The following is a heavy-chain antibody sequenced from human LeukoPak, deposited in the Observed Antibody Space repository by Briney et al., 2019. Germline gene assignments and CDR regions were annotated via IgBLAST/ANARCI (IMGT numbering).Heavy chain of an antibody. V-gene: IGHV3-21*01. CDR3: ARDFGNIVVVRAARMVGYFDL. Sequence: GGSLRLSCAASGFTFSSYSMNWVRQAPGKGLEWVSSISSSSSYIYYADSVKGRFTISRDNAKNSLYLQMNSLRAEDTAVYYCARDFGNIVVVRAARMVGYFDLWGRGTLVTVSS. CDR1: GFTFSSYS. J-gene: IGHJ2*01. CDR2: ISSSSSYI. D-gene: IGHD2-2*01.